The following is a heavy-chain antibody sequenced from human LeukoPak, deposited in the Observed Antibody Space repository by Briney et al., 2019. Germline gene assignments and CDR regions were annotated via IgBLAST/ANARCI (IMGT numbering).Heavy chain of an antibody. CDR1: GFTFSSYG. D-gene: IGHD5-12*01. CDR3: AKAVATGLAY. V-gene: IGHV3-30*18. J-gene: IGHJ4*02. CDR2: ISYDGSNK. Sequence: GGSLRLSCAASGFTFSSYGMHWVRQAPGKGLEWVAVISYDGSNKYYADSVKGRFTISRDNSKNTLYLQMNSLRAEDTAVYYCAKAVATGLAYWGQGTLVTVSS.